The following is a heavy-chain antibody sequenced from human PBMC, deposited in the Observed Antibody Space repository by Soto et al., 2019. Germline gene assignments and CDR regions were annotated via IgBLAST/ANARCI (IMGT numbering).Heavy chain of an antibody. V-gene: IGHV3-7*03. CDR2: IKQDGSEK. CDR3: ARVSYGDYYFQH. J-gene: IGHJ1*01. CDR1: GFTFSSYW. D-gene: IGHD4-17*01. Sequence: LRLSCAASGFTFSSYWMSWVRQAPGRGLEWVANIKQDGSEKYYVDSVKGRFTISRDNAKNSLHLQMNSLRAEDTAVYYCARVSYGDYYFQHWGQGTLVTVSS.